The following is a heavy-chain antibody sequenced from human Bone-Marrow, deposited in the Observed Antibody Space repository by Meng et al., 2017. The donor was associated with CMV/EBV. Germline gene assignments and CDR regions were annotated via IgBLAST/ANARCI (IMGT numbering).Heavy chain of an antibody. D-gene: IGHD1-14*01. CDR3: AKERTGYFDY. V-gene: IGHV3-53*05. CDR2: IYSGGDT. Sequence: GESLKISCAASGFTVSSNYMNWVRQAPGKGLEWVSVIYSGGDTYYADSVKGRFTISRDNSKNTLYLQMNSLRAEDTAVYYCAKERTGYFDYWGQGTLVTVSS. CDR1: GFTVSSNY. J-gene: IGHJ4*02.